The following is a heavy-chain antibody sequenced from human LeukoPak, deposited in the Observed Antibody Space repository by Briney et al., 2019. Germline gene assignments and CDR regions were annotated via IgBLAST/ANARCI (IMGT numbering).Heavy chain of an antibody. D-gene: IGHD5-18*01. Sequence: ASVKVSCKASGYTFTSYGISWVRQAPGQGLEWMGWISAYNGNTNYAQKLQGRVTMTTDTSTSTAYMELRSLRSDDTAVYYCARDLGYQWIHDAFDIWGQGTMVTVSS. V-gene: IGHV1-18*01. CDR3: ARDLGYQWIHDAFDI. J-gene: IGHJ3*02. CDR2: ISAYNGNT. CDR1: GYTFTSYG.